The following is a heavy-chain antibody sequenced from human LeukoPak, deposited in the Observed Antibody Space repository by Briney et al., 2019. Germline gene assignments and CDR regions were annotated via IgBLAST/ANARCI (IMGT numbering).Heavy chain of an antibody. CDR3: ARDPDDSSGYYFDY. Sequence: GGSLRLSCAASGFTFSSYATHWVRQAPGKGLEWVAVISYDGSNKYYADSVKGRFTISRDNSKNTLYLQMNSLRAEDTAVHYCARDPDDSSGYYFDYWGQGTLVTVSS. V-gene: IGHV3-30-3*01. CDR2: ISYDGSNK. CDR1: GFTFSSYA. D-gene: IGHD3-22*01. J-gene: IGHJ4*02.